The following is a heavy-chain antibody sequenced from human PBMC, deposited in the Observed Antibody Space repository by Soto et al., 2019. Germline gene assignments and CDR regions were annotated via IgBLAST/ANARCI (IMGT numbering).Heavy chain of an antibody. CDR2: INSDGSIT. CDR1: GFTFSSNW. D-gene: IGHD6-13*01. J-gene: IGHJ4*02. V-gene: IGHV3-74*01. CDR3: ARGSSSWYVSFDY. Sequence: GGSLRLSCAASGFTFSSNWMHWVRQAPGKGLVWVSRINSDGSITSYADSVKGQFTISRDNAKNTLYLQMNSLRAEDTAVYYCARGSSSWYVSFDYWGQGTLVTVAS.